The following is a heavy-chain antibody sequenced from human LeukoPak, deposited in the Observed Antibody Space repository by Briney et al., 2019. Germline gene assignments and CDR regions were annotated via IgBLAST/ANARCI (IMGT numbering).Heavy chain of an antibody. Sequence: GGSLRLSCAASGFTFSSYSMNWVRQAPGKRLEWVSSISSSSSYIYYADSVKGRFTISRDNAKNSLYLQMNSLRAEDTAVYYCARDDRTAYYDILTGYSPDAFDIWGQGTMVTVSS. CDR3: ARDDRTAYYDILTGYSPDAFDI. CDR2: ISSSSSYI. J-gene: IGHJ3*02. V-gene: IGHV3-21*01. CDR1: GFTFSSYS. D-gene: IGHD3-9*01.